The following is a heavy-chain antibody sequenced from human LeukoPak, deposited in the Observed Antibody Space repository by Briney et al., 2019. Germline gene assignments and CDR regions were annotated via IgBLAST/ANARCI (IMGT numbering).Heavy chain of an antibody. CDR2: ISPTSDIV. D-gene: IGHD1-1*01. V-gene: IGHV3-11*01. Sequence: AGGSLRLSCAASGLTFSEYYMSWIRQAPGKGLEWVADISPTSDIVWYGDSAKGRFTISRDYAKDSLYLQMNSLGAEDTAVYYCARETVAGTFDYWSQGTLVTVSS. J-gene: IGHJ4*02. CDR1: GLTFSEYY. CDR3: ARETVAGTFDY.